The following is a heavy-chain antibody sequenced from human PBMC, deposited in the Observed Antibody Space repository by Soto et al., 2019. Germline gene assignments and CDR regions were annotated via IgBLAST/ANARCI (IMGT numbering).Heavy chain of an antibody. V-gene: IGHV3-7*03. CDR3: ARDPGPRPAAIRGLGWFDP. D-gene: IGHD2-2*01. Sequence: EAQLVESGGDWAQPWGTLTLSCAATGFAFTGYGLSWVRQPRGTGLEWVSSINRGGSEEHYVASVKGRFTTSSDNANNSGFLQMESLRADDTAVYYCARDPGPRPAAIRGLGWFDPWGQGTVVTVSS. CDR2: INRGGSEE. J-gene: IGHJ5*02. CDR1: GFAFTGYG.